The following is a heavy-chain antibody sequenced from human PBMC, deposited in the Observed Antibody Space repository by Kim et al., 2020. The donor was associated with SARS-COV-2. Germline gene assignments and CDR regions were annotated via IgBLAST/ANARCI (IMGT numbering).Heavy chain of an antibody. CDR1: GYSISSGYY. D-gene: IGHD6-19*01. CDR3: ARDLSGIAVAATGY. V-gene: IGHV4-38-2*02. Sequence: SETLSLTCTVSGYSISSGYYWGWIRQPPGKGLEWLGSIYHSGSTYYNPSLKSRVTISVDTSKNQFSLKLSSVTAADTAVYYCARDLSGIAVAATGYWGQGTLVTVSS. J-gene: IGHJ4*02. CDR2: IYHSGST.